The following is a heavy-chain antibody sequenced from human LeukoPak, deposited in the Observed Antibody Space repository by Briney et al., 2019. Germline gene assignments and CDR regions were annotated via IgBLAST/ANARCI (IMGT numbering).Heavy chain of an antibody. Sequence: GSLRLSCAASGFMVGSHGIHWVRQGPGQGVEGVAVISSDGSTKYYADSVKGRFTVSRDNSNNTLSLQMNSLRPEDTAVYYCAKEKFDWGTMYYFDYWGQGTLVTVSS. CDR2: ISSDGSTK. CDR1: GFMVGSHG. J-gene: IGHJ4*02. V-gene: IGHV3-30*18. CDR3: AKEKFDWGTMYYFDY. D-gene: IGHD3-9*01.